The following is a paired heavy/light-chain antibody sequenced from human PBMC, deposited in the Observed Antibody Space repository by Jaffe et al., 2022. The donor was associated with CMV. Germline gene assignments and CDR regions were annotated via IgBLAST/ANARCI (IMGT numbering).Heavy chain of an antibody. Sequence: QAELVESGGGLVKPGGSLRLSCAASGFNFNDYYITWVRQAPGKGLEFVSYITTSNSMKYYADSVKGRFTISRDNSKSSVYLQMNSLRAEDTAVYYCARQGYCSDSSCSSNYFYGMDVWGQGTTVTVSS. CDR1: GFNFNDYY. CDR2: ITTSNSMK. V-gene: IGHV3-11*01. CDR3: ARQGYCSDSSCSSNYFYGMDV. D-gene: IGHD2-15*01. J-gene: IGHJ6*02.
Light chain of an antibody. CDR3: QQLKSYPYT. J-gene: IGKJ2*01. Sequence: DIQLTQSPSFLSASVGDRVIITCRADQAISNYLGWYQQKPGKAPKLLIYGASSLQRGVPSRFSGSGSETDFRLTISSLQPEDFATYYCQQLKSYPYTFGQGTKLEIK. V-gene: IGKV1-9*01. CDR1: QAISNY. CDR2: GAS.